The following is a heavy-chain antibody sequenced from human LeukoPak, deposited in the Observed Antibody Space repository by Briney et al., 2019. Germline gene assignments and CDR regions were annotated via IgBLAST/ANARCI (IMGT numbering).Heavy chain of an antibody. D-gene: IGHD5-18*01. J-gene: IGHJ3*02. CDR3: AGDVDTAMLDAFDI. Sequence: SETLSLTCTFCGGSINTYYWSWVRQPPGKGLEWIASIYYSGSTDYNPSLKSRVAISIDTSKNQFSLKLSSVTAADTALYYCAGDVDTAMLDAFDIWGQGTMVTVSS. CDR1: GGSINTYY. V-gene: IGHV4-59*01. CDR2: IYYSGST.